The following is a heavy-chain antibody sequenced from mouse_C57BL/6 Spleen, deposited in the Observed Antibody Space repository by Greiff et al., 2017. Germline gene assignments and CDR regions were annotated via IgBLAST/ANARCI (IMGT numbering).Heavy chain of an antibody. CDR2: IYPRSGNT. V-gene: IGHV1-81*01. D-gene: IGHD2-4*01. CDR1: GYTFTSYG. J-gene: IGHJ2*01. Sequence: QVQLKESGAELARPGASVKLSCKASGYTFTSYGISWVKQRTGQGLEWIGEIYPRSGNTYYNEKFKGKATLTADKSSSTAYMELRSLTSEDSAVYFCARESPYEYDERGFDYWGQGTTRTVSS. CDR3: ARESPYEYDERGFDY.